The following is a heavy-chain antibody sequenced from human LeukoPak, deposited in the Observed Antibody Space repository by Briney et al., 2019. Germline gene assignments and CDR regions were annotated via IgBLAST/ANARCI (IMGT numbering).Heavy chain of an antibody. CDR2: ISYDGSNK. V-gene: IGHV3-30-3*01. CDR1: GFTFSSYA. Sequence: GRSLRLSCAASGFTFSSYAMHWVRQAPGKGLEWGAVISYDGSNKYYADSVKGRFTISRDNSKNTLYLQMNSLRAEDTAVYYCARDFPGYSSSWYAKGAFDIWGQGTMVTVSS. D-gene: IGHD6-13*01. J-gene: IGHJ3*02. CDR3: ARDFPGYSSSWYAKGAFDI.